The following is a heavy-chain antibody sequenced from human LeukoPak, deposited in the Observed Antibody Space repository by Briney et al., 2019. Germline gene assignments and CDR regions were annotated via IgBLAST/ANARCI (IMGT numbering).Heavy chain of an antibody. CDR3: ARSCSTSCWKHGMDV. CDR1: GDSVSSNSVT. J-gene: IGHJ6*02. Sequence: SQTLSLTCAISGDSVSSNSVTWNWIRQSPSRGLEWLGRTYYRSTWYNDYAVSVRGRITVNPDTSKNQFSLKLSSVTAADTAVYYCARSCSTSCWKHGMDVWGQGTTVTVSS. V-gene: IGHV6-1*01. CDR2: TYYRSTWYN. D-gene: IGHD2-2*01.